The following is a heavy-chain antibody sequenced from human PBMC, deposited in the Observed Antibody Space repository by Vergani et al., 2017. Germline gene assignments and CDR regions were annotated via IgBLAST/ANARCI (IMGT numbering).Heavy chain of an antibody. J-gene: IGHJ4*02. CDR3: ARWGDSSSSFDY. CDR2: IYTSGST. V-gene: IGHV4-61*02. D-gene: IGHD6-13*01. CDR1: GGSISSGSYY. Sequence: QVQLQESGPGLVKPSQTLSLTCPVSGGSISSGSYYWSWIRQPAGKGLEWIGRIYTSGSTNYNPSLKSRVTISVDRSKNQFSLKLSSVTAADTAVYYCARWGDSSSSFDYWGQGTLVTVSS.